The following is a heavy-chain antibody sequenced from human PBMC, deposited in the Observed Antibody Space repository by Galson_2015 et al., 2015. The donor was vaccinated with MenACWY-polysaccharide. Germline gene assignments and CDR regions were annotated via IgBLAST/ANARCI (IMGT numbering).Heavy chain of an antibody. CDR3: ARGRQEAAPAATAAFLLDY. CDR2: MNPNSANT. D-gene: IGHD2-2*01. CDR1: GYTFTSYD. Sequence: SVKVSCKASGYTFTSYDINWVRQATGQGLEWMGWMNPNSANTGYAQKFQGRVTMTRNTSISTAYMELSSLTSEDTAVYYCARGRQEAAPAATAAFLLDYWSQGSRVTVSS. V-gene: IGHV1-8*01. J-gene: IGHJ4*02.